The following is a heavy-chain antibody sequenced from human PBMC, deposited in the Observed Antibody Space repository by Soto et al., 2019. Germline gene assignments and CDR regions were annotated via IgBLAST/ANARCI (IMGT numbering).Heavy chain of an antibody. D-gene: IGHD3-16*01. J-gene: IGHJ6*02. Sequence: QVQLVQCGDEVKKPGASVKVSCKASGYVFVNYGIAWVRQALGQGLEWMGWISPYTGNTHSATKIQGRLTMTTDTSQSTAYMDLGSLTSDDTAVYYCVMVDNYVTPTPQDVWGQGTTVTVSS. V-gene: IGHV1-18*01. CDR1: GYVFVNYG. CDR3: VMVDNYVTPTPQDV. CDR2: ISPYTGNT.